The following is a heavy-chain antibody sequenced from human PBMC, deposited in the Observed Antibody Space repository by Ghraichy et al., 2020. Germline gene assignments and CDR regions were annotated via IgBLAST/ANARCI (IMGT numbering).Heavy chain of an antibody. Sequence: GESLNISCAASGFTFSSYAMSWVRQAPGKGLEWVSAISGSGGSTYYADSVKGRFTISRDNSKNTLYLQMNSLRAEDTAVYYCAKVMPATLDYWGQGTLVTVSS. CDR1: GFTFSSYA. D-gene: IGHD1-26*01. V-gene: IGHV3-23*01. CDR2: ISGSGGST. CDR3: AKVMPATLDY. J-gene: IGHJ4*02.